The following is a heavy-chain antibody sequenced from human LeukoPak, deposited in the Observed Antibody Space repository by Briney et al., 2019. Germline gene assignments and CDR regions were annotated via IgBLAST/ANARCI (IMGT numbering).Heavy chain of an antibody. CDR1: GFSFRSYD. D-gene: IGHD3-16*01. CDR2: ISSVGDNK. V-gene: IGHV3-30*02. J-gene: IGHJ3*02. Sequence: GGSLRLSCEASGFSFRSYDMHWVRQAPGKGLEWVAFISSVGDNKYYADSVKGRFTISRDNSKNSLYLQMNSLRPEDTAVYFCAEITIDGFDIWGQGTRVTVSS. CDR3: AEITIDGFDI.